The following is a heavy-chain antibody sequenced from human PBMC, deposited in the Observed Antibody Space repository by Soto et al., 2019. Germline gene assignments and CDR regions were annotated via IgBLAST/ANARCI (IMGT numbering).Heavy chain of an antibody. Sequence: SETLSLTCTVSGGSISSSSYYWGWIRQPPGKGLEWIGSIYYSGSTYYNPSLKSRVTISVDTSKNQFSLKLSSVTAADTAVYYCAREIPYYYDSSGYYFDYWGQGTLVTVPQ. V-gene: IGHV4-39*02. J-gene: IGHJ4*02. CDR1: GGSISSSSYY. CDR3: AREIPYYYDSSGYYFDY. CDR2: IYYSGST. D-gene: IGHD3-22*01.